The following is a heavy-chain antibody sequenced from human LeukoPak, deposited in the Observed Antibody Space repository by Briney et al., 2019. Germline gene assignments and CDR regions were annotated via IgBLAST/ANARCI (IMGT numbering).Heavy chain of an antibody. D-gene: IGHD2-2*02. CDR2: INPHSGGT. V-gene: IGHV1-2*02. Sequence: ASVKVSCKASGYTFTGYYMHWVRQAPGQGLEWMGWINPHSGGTNYAQKFQGRVTMTRDTSISTAYMELSRLRSDDTAVYYCARAANLGYCSSTSCYKINNWFDPWGQGTLVTVSS. CDR1: GYTFTGYY. CDR3: ARAANLGYCSSTSCYKINNWFDP. J-gene: IGHJ5*02.